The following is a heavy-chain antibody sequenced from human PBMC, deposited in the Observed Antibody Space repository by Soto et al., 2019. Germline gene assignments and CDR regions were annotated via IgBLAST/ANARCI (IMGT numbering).Heavy chain of an antibody. CDR1: GFTFSSYA. D-gene: IGHD5-12*01. CDR3: VKSRGGNNFDFFD. Sequence: GGSLRLSCSASGFTFSSYAMDWVRQAPGKGLEYVSGVRGNGDPPFYADSVKGRFTISRDNSKNTLYLQMSRLSADDTAVYYCVKSRGGNNFDFFDWGQGALVTVSS. J-gene: IGHJ4*02. V-gene: IGHV3-64D*06. CDR2: VRGNGDPP.